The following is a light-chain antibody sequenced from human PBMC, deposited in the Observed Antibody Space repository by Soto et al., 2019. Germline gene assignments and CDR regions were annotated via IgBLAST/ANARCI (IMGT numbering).Light chain of an antibody. J-gene: IGKJ3*01. CDR1: QSISSY. Sequence: DIQMTQSPSSLSASVGDRITITCRASQSISSYLNWYQQKLGKAPKVLIQAAFSLVSGVPSRFSGSGSGTDFTLTISSLQPEDFATYYCQQSYSGGFTFGPGTKVEFK. CDR2: AAF. CDR3: QQSYSGGFT. V-gene: IGKV1-39*01.